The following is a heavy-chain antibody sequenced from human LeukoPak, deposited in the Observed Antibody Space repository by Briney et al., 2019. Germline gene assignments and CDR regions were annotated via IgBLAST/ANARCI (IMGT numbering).Heavy chain of an antibody. CDR3: ARTGITGTTVDY. CDR1: GGSISSHY. V-gene: IGHV4-59*11. CDR2: IYYSGST. Sequence: PSETLSLTCTVSGGSISSHYWSWIRQPPGKGLEWIGYIYYSGSTNYNPSLKSRVTISVDTSKNQFSLKLSSVTAADTAVYYCARTGITGTTVDYWGQGTLVTVSS. D-gene: IGHD1-7*01. J-gene: IGHJ4*02.